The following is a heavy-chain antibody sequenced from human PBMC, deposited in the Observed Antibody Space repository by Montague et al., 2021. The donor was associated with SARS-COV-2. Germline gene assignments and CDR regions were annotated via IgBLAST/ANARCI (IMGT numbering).Heavy chain of an antibody. J-gene: IGHJ4*02. Sequence: SETLSLTCTVPGGSVSSGCYYWSWIRQPPGKGLEWIGYIYYSGSTDYTPSLKSRVTISVDTSKNQFSLKLSSVTAADTAVYYCASVNTAGAYWGQGTLVTVSS. CDR3: ASVNTAGAY. CDR2: IYYSGST. D-gene: IGHD7-27*01. V-gene: IGHV4-61*01. CDR1: GGSVSSGCYY.